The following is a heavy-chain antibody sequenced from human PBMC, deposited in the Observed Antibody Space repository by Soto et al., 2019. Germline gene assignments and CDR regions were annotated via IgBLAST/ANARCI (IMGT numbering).Heavy chain of an antibody. V-gene: IGHV1-2*04. J-gene: IGHJ6*02. D-gene: IGHD5-18*01. CDR3: AREERYGLYYYGMDV. Sequence: ASVKVSCKASVYTFTGYYMHWVRQDPGQGLEWMGWINPNSGGTNYAQKFQGWVTMTRDTSISTAYMELSRLRSDDTAVYYCAREERYGLYYYGMDVWGQGTTVTVSS. CDR2: INPNSGGT. CDR1: VYTFTGYY.